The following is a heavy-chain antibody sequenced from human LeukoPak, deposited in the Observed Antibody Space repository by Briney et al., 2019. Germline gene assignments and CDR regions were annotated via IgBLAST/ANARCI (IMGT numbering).Heavy chain of an antibody. CDR3: ARHGDYHYNS. CDR1: GFTFSNYW. J-gene: IGHJ4*02. CDR2: IKVDESEK. Sequence: GGSLRLSCAASGFTFSNYWMTWVRQAPGKGLEWVANIKVDESEKYYVDSVRGRFTISRDNAKNSLYLQMNSLRAEDTAAYYCARHGDYHYNSWGQGTLVTVSS. V-gene: IGHV3-7*05. D-gene: IGHD4-17*01.